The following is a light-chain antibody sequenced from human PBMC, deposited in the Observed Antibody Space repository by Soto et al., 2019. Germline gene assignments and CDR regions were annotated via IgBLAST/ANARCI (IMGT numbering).Light chain of an antibody. Sequence: ELVLTQSQATLSSFPVDIVTLSCRASQYINTRLAWYQHRPGQAPRLLIYQTSLRAAGIQARFSASGSGTDFTLTIRDVQPEDFALYYCNKRQSWHRKVGKGPKVDIK. CDR3: NKRQSWHRK. V-gene: IGKV3D-11*01. J-gene: IGKJ1*01. CDR1: QYINTR. CDR2: QTS.